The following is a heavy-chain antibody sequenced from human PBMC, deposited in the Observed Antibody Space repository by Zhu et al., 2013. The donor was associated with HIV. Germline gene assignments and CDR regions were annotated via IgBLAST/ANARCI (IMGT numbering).Heavy chain of an antibody. CDR1: GFTLGDYA. D-gene: IGHD2-21*02. CDR2: IRSNVHGGTT. CDR3: TRTPYLGDSPLRLFDH. Sequence: EVQLVESGGGLVQPGRSLRLSCTASGFTLGDYAMSWVRQAPGKGLEWVSLIRSNVHGGTTEHAASVKDRFIISRDDSKSIAYLQMNSLRTEDTAVYYCTRTPYLGDSPLRLFDHWGQGTLVTVSS. V-gene: IGHV3-49*04. J-gene: IGHJ4*02.